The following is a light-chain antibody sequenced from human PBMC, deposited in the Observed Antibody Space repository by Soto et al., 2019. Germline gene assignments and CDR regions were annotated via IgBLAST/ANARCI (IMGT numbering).Light chain of an antibody. Sequence: QSALTQPASVSGSPGQSITISCTGTSRDIGGYDDVSWYQQHPGKAPKLMIYEVSNRPSGVSNRLSGSKSGNTASLTISGLQAEDEADYYCTSYTSSSTNYVFGTGTKVTVL. CDR3: TSYTSSSTNYV. V-gene: IGLV2-14*01. CDR2: EVS. J-gene: IGLJ1*01. CDR1: SRDIGGYDD.